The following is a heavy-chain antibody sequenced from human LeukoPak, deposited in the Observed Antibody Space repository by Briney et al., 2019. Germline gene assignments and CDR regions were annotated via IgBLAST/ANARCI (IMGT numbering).Heavy chain of an antibody. CDR2: IYSGGST. CDR3: ASAREYCGSAECYEYFQH. J-gene: IGHJ1*01. V-gene: IGHV3-53*01. Sequence: GGSLRLSCAASGFTLGTNSMSWVRQSPGKGLEWVSVIYSGGSTYYADSVNGRFTISRDNSRNTLLLQMNSLRAEDTALYYCASAREYCGSAECYEYFQHWGQGTLVTVSS. CDR1: GFTLGTNS. D-gene: IGHD2-21*01.